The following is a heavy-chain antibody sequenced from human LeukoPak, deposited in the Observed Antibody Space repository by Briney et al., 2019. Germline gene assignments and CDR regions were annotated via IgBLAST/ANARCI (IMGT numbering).Heavy chain of an antibody. CDR2: IYYSGST. J-gene: IGHJ4*02. CDR1: GGSISSYY. V-gene: IGHV4-59*01. D-gene: IGHD1-26*01. Sequence: PSETLSLTCTVSGGSISSYYWSWTRQPPGKGLEWIGYIYYSGSTNYNPSLKSRVTISVDTSKNQFSLKLSSVTAADTAVYYCARVGATRLFDYWGQGTLVTVSS. CDR3: ARVGATRLFDY.